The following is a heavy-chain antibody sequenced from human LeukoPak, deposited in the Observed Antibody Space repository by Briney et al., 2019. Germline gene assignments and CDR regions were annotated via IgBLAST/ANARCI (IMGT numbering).Heavy chain of an antibody. J-gene: IGHJ4*02. CDR3: AREYCSSTSCSIDY. D-gene: IGHD2-2*01. V-gene: IGHV4-59*01. CDR2: IYYSGST. Sequence: SEILSLTCTISGGSISRYYWSWIRQPPGKGLEWIGYIYYSGSTNYNPSLKSRVTISVDTSKNQFSLKLSSVTAADTAFYYCAREYCSSTSCSIDYWGQGTLVTVSS. CDR1: GGSISRYY.